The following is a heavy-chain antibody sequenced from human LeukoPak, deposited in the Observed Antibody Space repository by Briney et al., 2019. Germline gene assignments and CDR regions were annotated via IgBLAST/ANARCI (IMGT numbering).Heavy chain of an antibody. CDR1: GFTFSSYA. CDR3: AGATVTTGRLIDY. CDR2: IYSGGST. J-gene: IGHJ4*02. Sequence: GGSLRLSCAASGFTFSSYAMSWVRQAPGKGLEWVSIIYSGGSTNYADSVKGRFTISRDNSRNTVYLQMNSLRAEDTAVYYCAGATVTTGRLIDYWGQGTLVTVSS. D-gene: IGHD4-17*01. V-gene: IGHV3-53*01.